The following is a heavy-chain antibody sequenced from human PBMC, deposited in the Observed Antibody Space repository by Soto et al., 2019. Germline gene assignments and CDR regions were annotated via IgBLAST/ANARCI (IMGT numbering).Heavy chain of an antibody. D-gene: IGHD3-10*01. CDR3: ARRENLICFGEPQRFDP. J-gene: IGHJ5*02. CDR2: INAGNGNT. V-gene: IGHV1-3*01. Sequence: ASVKVSCKASGYTFTSYAMHWVRQAPGQRLEWMGWINAGNGNTKYSQKFQGRVTITRDTSASTAYMELSSLRSEDTAVYYCARRENLICFGEPQRFDPCGQGTLVPVSS. CDR1: GYTFTSYA.